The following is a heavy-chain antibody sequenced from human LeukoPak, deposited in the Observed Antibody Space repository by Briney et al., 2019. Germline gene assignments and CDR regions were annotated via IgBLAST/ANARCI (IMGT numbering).Heavy chain of an antibody. CDR1: GGSISSYY. CDR2: IYTSGST. CDR3: ARACSNYDILTGYYTPPDAFDI. V-gene: IGHV4-4*07. Sequence: SETLSLTCTVSGGSISSYYWSWIRQPAGKGLEWIGRIYTSGSTNYNPSLKSRVTMSVDTSKNQFSLKLSSVTAADTAVYYCARACSNYDILTGYYTPPDAFDIWGQGTMVTVSS. J-gene: IGHJ3*02. D-gene: IGHD3-9*01.